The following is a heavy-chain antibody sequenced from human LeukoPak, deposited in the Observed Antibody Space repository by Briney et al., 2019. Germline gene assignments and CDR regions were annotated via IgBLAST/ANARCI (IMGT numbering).Heavy chain of an antibody. Sequence: PGGSLRLSCAASGFTFSSYAMHWVRQAPGKGLEWVAVISYDGSNKYYADSVKGRFTISRDNSKNTLYLQMNSLRAEDTAVYYCARDRVKNYYYGMDVWGQGTTVTVSS. CDR2: ISYDGSNK. J-gene: IGHJ6*02. D-gene: IGHD3-3*01. CDR1: GFTFSSYA. CDR3: ARDRVKNYYYGMDV. V-gene: IGHV3-30-3*01.